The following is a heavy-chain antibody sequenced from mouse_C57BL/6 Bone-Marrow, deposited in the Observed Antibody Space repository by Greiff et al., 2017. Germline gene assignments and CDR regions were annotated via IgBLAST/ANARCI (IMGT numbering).Heavy chain of an antibody. V-gene: IGHV5-16*01. CDR1: GFSFSDYY. Sequence: EVMLVESEGGLVQPGSSMKLSCTASGFSFSDYYMAWVRQVPEKGLEWVANINYDGSSTYYPDSLKSRFIISRDNAKNILCLQMSSLKSEDTATNYCARANWEGGLCDYWGQGTTLTVSS. CDR2: INYDGSST. CDR3: ARANWEGGLCDY. J-gene: IGHJ2*01. D-gene: IGHD4-1*01.